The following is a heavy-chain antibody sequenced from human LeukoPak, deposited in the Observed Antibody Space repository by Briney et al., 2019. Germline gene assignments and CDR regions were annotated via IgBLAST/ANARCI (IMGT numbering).Heavy chain of an antibody. CDR3: ARVLSGRGSLYDYYYYMDV. Sequence: EASVKVSCKASGGTFSSYAISWVRQAPGQGLEWMGGIIPIFGTANYAQKFQGRVTITADKSTSTAYMELSSLRSEDTAVYYCARVLSGRGSLYDYYYYMDVWGKGTTVTISS. V-gene: IGHV1-69*06. CDR2: IIPIFGTA. J-gene: IGHJ6*03. D-gene: IGHD3-10*01. CDR1: GGTFSSYA.